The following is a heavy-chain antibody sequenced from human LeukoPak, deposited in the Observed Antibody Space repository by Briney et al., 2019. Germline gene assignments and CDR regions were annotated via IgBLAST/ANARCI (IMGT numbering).Heavy chain of an antibody. CDR1: GYTLTELS. CDR3: ATGSYYGTTGYYYRVDWFDP. D-gene: IGHD3-22*01. CDR2: FDPEDGET. J-gene: IGHJ5*02. Sequence: VKVSCKVSGYTLTELSMHWMRQAPGKGLEYMGGFDPEDGETFYAQKFQGRVTMTEDTSTDTAYMELRNLRSEDTAVYYCATGSYYGTTGYYYRVDWFDPWGQGTLVSVSS. V-gene: IGHV1-24*01.